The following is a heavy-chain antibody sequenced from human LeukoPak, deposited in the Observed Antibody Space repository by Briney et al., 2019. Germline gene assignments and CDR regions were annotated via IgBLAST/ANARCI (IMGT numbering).Heavy chain of an antibody. D-gene: IGHD5-18*01. CDR1: GFTFSIYS. CDR3: ARKPTAMIL. CDR2: ISSSSTYI. J-gene: IGHJ4*02. Sequence: PGGSLRLSCAASGFTFSIYSMNWVRQTPGKGLEWVSSISSSSTYIYYADSVKGRFTISRDNAKNSLYLQMNSLRVEDTAVYYCARKPTAMILWGQGTLVTVSS. V-gene: IGHV3-21*01.